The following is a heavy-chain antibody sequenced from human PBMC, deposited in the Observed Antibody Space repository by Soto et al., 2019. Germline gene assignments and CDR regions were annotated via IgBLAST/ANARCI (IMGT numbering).Heavy chain of an antibody. Sequence: GGSLRLSCAASGFTFDDYAMHWVRQAPGKGLEWVSGISWNSGSIGYADSVKGRFTISRDNAKNSLYLQMNSLRAEDTASYYCAKDGGRLHYHFDYWGQGTLVTVS. CDR1: GFTFDDYA. CDR2: ISWNSGSI. V-gene: IGHV3-9*01. D-gene: IGHD1-26*01. J-gene: IGHJ4*02. CDR3: AKDGGRLHYHFDY.